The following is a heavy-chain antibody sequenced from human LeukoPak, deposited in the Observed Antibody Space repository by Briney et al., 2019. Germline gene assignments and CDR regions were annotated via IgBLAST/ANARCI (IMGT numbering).Heavy chain of an antibody. J-gene: IGHJ4*02. CDR3: ARDLDGYSPFDY. D-gene: IGHD5-24*01. Sequence: PSETLSLTCTVSGDSISSYYWSWIRQPPGKGLEWIGYIYYSGSTNYNPSLKSRVTISVDTSKNQFSLKLSSVTAADTAVYYCARDLDGYSPFDYWGQGTLVTVSS. CDR1: GDSISSYY. V-gene: IGHV4-59*01. CDR2: IYYSGST.